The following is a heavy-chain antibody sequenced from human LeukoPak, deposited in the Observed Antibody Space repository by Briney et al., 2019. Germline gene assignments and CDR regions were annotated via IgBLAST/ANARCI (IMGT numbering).Heavy chain of an antibody. V-gene: IGHV3-53*01. CDR3: ARERGYSSSCYTF. CDR1: GFTVSSNS. Sequence: GGSLRLSCTVSGFTVSSNSMSWVRQAPGKGLEWVSFIYSGGNTHYSDSVKGRFTISRDNSKNTLYLQMNSLRAEDTAVYYCARERGYSSSCYTFWGQGTLVTVSS. D-gene: IGHD6-13*01. CDR2: IYSGGNT. J-gene: IGHJ4*02.